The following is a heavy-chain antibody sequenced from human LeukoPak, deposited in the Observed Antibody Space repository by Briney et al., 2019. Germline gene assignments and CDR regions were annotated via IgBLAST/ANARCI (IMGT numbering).Heavy chain of an antibody. J-gene: IGHJ3*02. CDR1: GFTFSSYA. D-gene: IGHD3-22*01. CDR3: ARSGYNAFDI. V-gene: IGHV3-30*01. Sequence: GGSLRLSCAASGFTFSSYAMHWVRQAPGKGLEWVAVISYDGSNKYYADSVKGRFTISRDNSKNTLYLQMNSLRAEDTAVYYCARSGYNAFDIWGQGTMVTVSP. CDR2: ISYDGSNK.